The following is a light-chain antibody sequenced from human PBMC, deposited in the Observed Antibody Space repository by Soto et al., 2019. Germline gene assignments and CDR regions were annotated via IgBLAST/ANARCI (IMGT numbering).Light chain of an antibody. Sequence: EIGMTQSPAALSVSPGGRATLSFRASQSISDTLAWYQQKPGQAPRLLIYSASRGATGFPARFSGSGSGTDFTLTISSLQSEDFAVYYCQQYNNWPWTFGQGTKVDIK. CDR2: SAS. CDR1: QSISDT. V-gene: IGKV3-15*01. CDR3: QQYNNWPWT. J-gene: IGKJ1*01.